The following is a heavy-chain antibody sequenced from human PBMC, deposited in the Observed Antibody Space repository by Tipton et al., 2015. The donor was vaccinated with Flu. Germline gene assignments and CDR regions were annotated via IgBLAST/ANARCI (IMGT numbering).Heavy chain of an antibody. CDR2: IYYSGST. CDR3: ARVGVTMVRGVDY. CDR1: GGSISSGGYY. J-gene: IGHJ4*02. V-gene: IGHV4-31*03. D-gene: IGHD3-10*01. Sequence: TLSLTCTVSGGSISSGGYYWSWIRQHPGKGLEWIGYIYYSGSTYYNPSLKSRVTISVDTSKNQFSLKLSSVTAADTAVYYCARVGVTMVRGVDYWGQGTLVTVSS.